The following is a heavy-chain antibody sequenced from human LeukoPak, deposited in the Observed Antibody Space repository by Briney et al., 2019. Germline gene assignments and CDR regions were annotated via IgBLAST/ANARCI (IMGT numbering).Heavy chain of an antibody. CDR1: GFTFSACE. D-gene: IGHD3-10*01. CDR2: ISRSGSTR. CDR3: ARAVVRGVTLDY. J-gene: IGHJ4*02. Sequence: GGSLRLSCAISGFTFSACELTWVRQAPGKGLEWVSYISRSGSTRYYADSVKGRFTISRDNSKSTLYLQMNSLKIEDTAVYYCARAVVRGVTLDYSGQGTLVTVSP. V-gene: IGHV3-48*03.